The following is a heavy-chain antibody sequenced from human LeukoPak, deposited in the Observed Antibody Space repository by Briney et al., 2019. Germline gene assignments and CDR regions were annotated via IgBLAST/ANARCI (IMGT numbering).Heavy chain of an antibody. CDR1: GFIFSDYG. CDR3: AKLYGSGTSYYPLDY. CDR2: IRYDGSDK. J-gene: IGHJ4*02. V-gene: IGHV3-30*02. D-gene: IGHD3-10*01. Sequence: PGGSLRLSCAASGFIFSDYGMHWVRQAPGKGLEWVAFIRYDGSDKYYADSVKGRFTNSRDDSKNTLYLQMNSLRPEDTAVYYCAKLYGSGTSYYPLDYWGEGTLVTVSS.